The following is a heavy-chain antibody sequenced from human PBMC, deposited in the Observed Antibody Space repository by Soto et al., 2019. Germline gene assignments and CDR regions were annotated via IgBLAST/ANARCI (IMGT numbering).Heavy chain of an antibody. CDR2: IWYDGSNK. CDR3: ASPMGFGVYYGMGV. V-gene: IGHV3-33*01. Sequence: GGSLRLSCAASGFTFSSYGMHWVRLAPGKGLEWVAVIWYDGSNKYYADSVKGRFTISRDNSKNTLYLQMNSLRAEDTAVYYCASPMGFGVYYGMGVWGQGTTVTAP. CDR1: GFTFSSYG. J-gene: IGHJ6*02. D-gene: IGHD3-10*01.